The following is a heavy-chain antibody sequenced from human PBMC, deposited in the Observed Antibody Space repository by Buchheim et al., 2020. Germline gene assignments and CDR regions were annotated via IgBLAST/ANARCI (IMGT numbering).Heavy chain of an antibody. CDR3: AKDPSGVRDDGYYGMDV. J-gene: IGHJ6*02. D-gene: IGHD6-13*01. CDR1: GFTFTSYG. Sequence: QVQLVESGGGVVQPGRSLRLSCAASGFTFTSYGMHWVRQAPGKGLEWVAVISYAEKNKWYADSVKGRFTISRDSSKNTLYLQMDSLRPEDTAMYYCAKDPSGVRDDGYYGMDVWGQGTT. V-gene: IGHV3-30*18. CDR2: ISYAEKNK.